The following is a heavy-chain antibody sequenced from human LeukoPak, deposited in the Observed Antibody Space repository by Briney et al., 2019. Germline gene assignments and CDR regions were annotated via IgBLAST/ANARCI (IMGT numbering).Heavy chain of an antibody. V-gene: IGHV3-13*01. D-gene: IGHD1-26*01. CDR2: IGTAGDT. J-gene: IGHJ4*02. Sequence: GGSLRLSCAASGFTFSSYDMHWVRQATGKGLEWVSAIGTAGDTYYPGSVKGRFTISRENAKNSLYLQMNSLRAGDTAVYYCARVGIVGATEPYFDYWGQGTLVAVSS. CDR1: GFTFSSYD. CDR3: ARVGIVGATEPYFDY.